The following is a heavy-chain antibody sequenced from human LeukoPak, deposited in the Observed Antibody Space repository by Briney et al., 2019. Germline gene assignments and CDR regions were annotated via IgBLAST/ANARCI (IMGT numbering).Heavy chain of an antibody. Sequence: SETLSLTCAVYGGSFSDYFWSWIRQPPGKGLEWIGVFTRIGTINYNPSLKSRITISVDTSKNQFSLKLSSVTAADTAVYYCAGIYGDYSDFDYWGQGTLVTVSS. CDR2: FTRIGTI. V-gene: IGHV4-34*01. J-gene: IGHJ4*02. CDR3: AGIYGDYSDFDY. CDR1: GGSFSDYF. D-gene: IGHD4-17*01.